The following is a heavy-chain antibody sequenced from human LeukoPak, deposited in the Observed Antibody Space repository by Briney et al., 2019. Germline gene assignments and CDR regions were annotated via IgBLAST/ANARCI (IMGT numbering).Heavy chain of an antibody. D-gene: IGHD6-13*01. CDR3: AKGRRLAAAGSNWFDP. CDR2: ISGSAGST. J-gene: IGHJ5*02. Sequence: PGGSLRLSCAASGFTFSSYAMSWVRQAPGKGLEWVSAISGSAGSTYYADSVKGRFTISRDNSKNTLYLQMNSLRAEDTAVYYCAKGRRLAAAGSNWFDPWGQGTLVTVSS. CDR1: GFTFSSYA. V-gene: IGHV3-23*01.